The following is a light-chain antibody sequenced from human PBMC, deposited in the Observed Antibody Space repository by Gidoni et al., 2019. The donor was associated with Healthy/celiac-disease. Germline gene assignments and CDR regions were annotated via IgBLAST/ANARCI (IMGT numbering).Light chain of an antibody. CDR3: MQALQTWT. CDR2: LGS. J-gene: IGKJ1*01. CDR1: QSLLHSNGYNY. Sequence: DIVMTQSPLSLPVTPGEPASISCRSSQSLLHSNGYNYLDWYLQKPGQSPQLLIYLGSNRASGVPDRFSGSGSGTDFTLKISRVEAEDVGVYYCMQALQTWTFXQXTKVEIK. V-gene: IGKV2-28*01.